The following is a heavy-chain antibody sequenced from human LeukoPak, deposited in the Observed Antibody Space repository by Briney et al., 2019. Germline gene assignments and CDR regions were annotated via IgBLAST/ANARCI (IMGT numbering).Heavy chain of an antibody. CDR2: ISSNGGST. CDR1: GFTFSSYA. J-gene: IGHJ5*02. D-gene: IGHD6-13*01. Sequence: GGSLRLSCSASGFTFSSYAMHWVRQAPGKGLEYVSAISSNGGSTYYADSVKGRFTISRDNSKNTLYLQMSSLRAEDTAVYYCAKKAEPYSSKGVQFDPWGQGTLVTVST. V-gene: IGHV3-64D*06. CDR3: AKKAEPYSSKGVQFDP.